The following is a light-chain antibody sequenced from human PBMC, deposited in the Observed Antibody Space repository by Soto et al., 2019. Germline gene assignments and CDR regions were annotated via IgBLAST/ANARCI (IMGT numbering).Light chain of an antibody. CDR1: QSVSSY. CDR3: QQRSNWPFIT. J-gene: IGKJ5*01. V-gene: IGKV3-11*01. CDR2: DAS. Sequence: EIVLTQSAATLSLSPRESAPLSCRARQSVSSYLAWYQQKPGQAPSLLIYDASNRATGIPARFSGCESGTDFTLTISILEPEDFAVYYCQQRSNWPFITFGQWTRLEIK.